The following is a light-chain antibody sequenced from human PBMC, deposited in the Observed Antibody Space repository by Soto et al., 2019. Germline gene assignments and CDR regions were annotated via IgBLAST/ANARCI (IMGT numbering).Light chain of an antibody. J-gene: IGLJ1*01. Sequence: QSVLTQPRSVSGSPGQSVTISCTGTSSDVGTYIFVSWYQQPPGKAPKLLIYGVNKRPSGVPDRFSGSKSGNTASLTISGLQAEDEADYYCSSYAGTYIRYVFGTGTKVTVL. CDR1: SSDVGTYIF. CDR2: GVN. V-gene: IGLV2-11*01. CDR3: SSYAGTYIRYV.